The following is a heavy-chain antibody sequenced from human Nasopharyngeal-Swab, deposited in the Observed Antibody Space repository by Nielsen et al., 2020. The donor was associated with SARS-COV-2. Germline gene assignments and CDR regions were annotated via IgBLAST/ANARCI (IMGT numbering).Heavy chain of an antibody. CDR1: GYTFTSYY. J-gene: IGHJ4*02. CDR2: INPSGGST. Sequence: ASVKVSCKASGYTFTSYYMHWVRQAPGQGLEWMGIINPSGGSTSYAQKFQGRVTTTRDTYTSTVYMELSSLRSEETAVYYCAREEAVAGRIDYWGQGTLVTVSS. D-gene: IGHD6-19*01. V-gene: IGHV1-46*01. CDR3: AREEAVAGRIDY.